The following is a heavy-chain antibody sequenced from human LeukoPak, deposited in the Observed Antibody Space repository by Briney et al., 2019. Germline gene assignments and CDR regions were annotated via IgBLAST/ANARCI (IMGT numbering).Heavy chain of an antibody. CDR2: ISSSSSYI. V-gene: IGHV3-21*01. CDR3: ARDPDFIAAAGTIGY. Sequence: GGSLRLSCAASGFTFSASWMSWVRQAPGKGLEWVSSISSSSSYIYYADSVKGRFTISRDNAKNSLYLQMNSLRAEDTAVYYCARDPDFIAAAGTIGYWGQGTLVTVSS. D-gene: IGHD6-13*01. CDR1: GFTFSASW. J-gene: IGHJ4*02.